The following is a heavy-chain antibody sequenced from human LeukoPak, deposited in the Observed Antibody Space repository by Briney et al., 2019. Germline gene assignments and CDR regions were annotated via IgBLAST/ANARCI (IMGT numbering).Heavy chain of an antibody. J-gene: IGHJ4*02. CDR1: GFTINRNV. CDR2: IWYGGRDE. Sequence: GRSLRLSCAASGFTINRNVVHWVRHAPGKGLEWLAVIWYGGRDESYADSVKGRFTVSRDSSEDTVYLQMNRLRAEDTAVYYCARELDRTYGLDYWGQGTLVTVSS. CDR3: ARELDRTYGLDY. V-gene: IGHV3-33*01. D-gene: IGHD3-10*01.